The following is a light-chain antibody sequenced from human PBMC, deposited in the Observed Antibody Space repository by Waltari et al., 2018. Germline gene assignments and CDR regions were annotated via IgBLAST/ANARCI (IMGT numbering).Light chain of an antibody. Sequence: QSALTQPRSVSGPPGQSVTTSCTGISSDVDDYNFGSWYQQHPGKAPKLMIHDVTKRPSGVPDRFSGSTAGNTASLPISGLQAEDEADYYCCSDVRSHTNWVFGGGTKLTVL. J-gene: IGLJ3*02. CDR2: DVT. CDR1: SSDVDDYNF. CDR3: CSDVRSHTNWV. V-gene: IGLV2-11*01.